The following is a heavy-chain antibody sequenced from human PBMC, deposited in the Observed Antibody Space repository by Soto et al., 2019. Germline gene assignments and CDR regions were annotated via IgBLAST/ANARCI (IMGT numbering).Heavy chain of an antibody. J-gene: IGHJ6*02. CDR1: GGTFSSYA. CDR3: ATEIAAAGTRYYYGMDV. D-gene: IGHD6-13*01. CDR2: IIPIFGTA. Sequence: QVQLVQSGAEVKKPGSSVKVSCKASGGTFSSYAISWVRQAPGQGLEWMGGIIPIFGTANYAQKFQGRVTITAXASXSXAYMELSSLRSEDTAVYYCATEIAAAGTRYYYGMDVWGQGTTVTVSS. V-gene: IGHV1-69*12.